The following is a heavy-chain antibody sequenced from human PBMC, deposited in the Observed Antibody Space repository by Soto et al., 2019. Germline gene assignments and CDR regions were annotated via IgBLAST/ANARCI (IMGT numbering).Heavy chain of an antibody. CDR1: GLTFSAYS. V-gene: IGHV3-23*01. Sequence: GGSLRLSCAASGLTFSAYSMNWVRQAPGKWLEWVSSISGNGGSTYYADSVKGRLTISRDNSKSTLHLQMNSLRVEDTAVYYCAKDRTFGPPLVRFDSWGQGTLVTVSS. CDR3: AKDRTFGPPLVRFDS. D-gene: IGHD6-6*01. CDR2: ISGNGGST. J-gene: IGHJ4*02.